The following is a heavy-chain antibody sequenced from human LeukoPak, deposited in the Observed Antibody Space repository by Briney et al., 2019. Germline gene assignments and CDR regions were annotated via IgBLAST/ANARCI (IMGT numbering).Heavy chain of an antibody. Sequence: GGSLGLSCAASGFTFSSYWMHWVRQAPGKGLVWVSRINSDGSTRSYADSVKGRFAISRDNAKNTLFLQMNSLRAEDTAVYYCARGGSSWYDAFDIWGQGTMVTVSS. V-gene: IGHV3-74*01. D-gene: IGHD6-13*01. CDR2: INSDGSTR. J-gene: IGHJ3*02. CDR1: GFTFSSYW. CDR3: ARGGSSWYDAFDI.